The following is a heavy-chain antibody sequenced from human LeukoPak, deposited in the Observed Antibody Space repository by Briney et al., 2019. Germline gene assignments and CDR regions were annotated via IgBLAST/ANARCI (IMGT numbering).Heavy chain of an antibody. D-gene: IGHD2-15*01. Sequence: GSLRLSCAASGFIFSSYGIHWVRQAPGKGLEWVAVISYDGTKKTYGDSVKGRFTISRDNSKNTVFLQMNSLRAEDTAVYYCAKGAGECSGGSCYGVDWGQGTLVTVSS. CDR2: ISYDGTKK. V-gene: IGHV3-30*18. CDR3: AKGAGECSGGSCYGVD. J-gene: IGHJ4*02. CDR1: GFIFSSYG.